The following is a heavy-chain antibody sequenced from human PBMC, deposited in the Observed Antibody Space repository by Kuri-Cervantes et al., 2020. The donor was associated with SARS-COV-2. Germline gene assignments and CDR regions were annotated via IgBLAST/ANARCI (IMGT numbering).Heavy chain of an antibody. D-gene: IGHD6-13*01. Sequence: ASVKVSCKASGYTFTSYYMHWVRQAPGQGLEWMGWINPNSGGTNYAQKFQGWVTMTRDTSISTAYMELSRLRSDDTAVYYCARDVSRAAAGTVYFDYWGQGTLVTVSS. CDR1: GYTFTSYY. J-gene: IGHJ4*02. CDR2: INPNSGGT. V-gene: IGHV1-2*04. CDR3: ARDVSRAAAGTVYFDY.